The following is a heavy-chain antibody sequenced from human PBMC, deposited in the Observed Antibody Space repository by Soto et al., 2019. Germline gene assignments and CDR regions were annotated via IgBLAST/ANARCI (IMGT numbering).Heavy chain of an antibody. CDR1: GFTFTSYW. D-gene: IGHD3-22*01. J-gene: IGHJ4*02. CDR3: ARGAGSAYYVDS. V-gene: IGHV3-74*01. Sequence: EVQLVESGGGLVQPGGSLRFSCAASGFTFTSYWMHWVRQAPGKGLVWVSRINPYGSTTNYADSVKGQFTISRDNAKNTLYLQMNSLRAEDTAVYYCARGAGSAYYVDSWGQGTLVTVSS. CDR2: INPYGSTT.